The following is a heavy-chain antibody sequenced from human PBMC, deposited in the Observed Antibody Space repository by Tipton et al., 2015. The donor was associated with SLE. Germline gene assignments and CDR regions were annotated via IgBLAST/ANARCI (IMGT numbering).Heavy chain of an antibody. J-gene: IGHJ2*01. V-gene: IGHV4-59*01. CDR1: GGSIRSFY. D-gene: IGHD6-13*01. Sequence: TLSLTCTVSGGSIRSFYWSWIRQPPGKGLEWIGSINYSGNTKYNPALKSRVTISVDTSKNQLSLKLSSVTAADTAICYCAGDSRRTWYFIWGRGTLVTVSS. CDR2: INYSGNT. CDR3: AGDSRRTWYFI.